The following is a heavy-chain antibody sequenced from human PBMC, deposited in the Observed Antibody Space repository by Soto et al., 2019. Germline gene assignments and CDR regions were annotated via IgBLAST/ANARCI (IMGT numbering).Heavy chain of an antibody. CDR2: ISSDGSNK. CDR1: GFTFSSYS. V-gene: IGHV3-30-3*01. CDR3: ARSRGYCSGGICHGHYWYFDL. Sequence: QVQLVESGGGVVQPGRSLRLSCAASGFTFSSYSMHWVRQAPGKGLEWVAVISSDGSNKYYADSVKGRFTISRDNSKNTLYLQMNSLSTEDTAVYYCARSRGYCSGGICHGHYWYFDLWGRGTLVIVSS. J-gene: IGHJ2*01. D-gene: IGHD2-15*01.